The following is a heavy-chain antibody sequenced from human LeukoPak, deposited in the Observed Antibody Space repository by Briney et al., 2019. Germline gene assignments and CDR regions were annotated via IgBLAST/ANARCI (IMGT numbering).Heavy chain of an antibody. Sequence: SETLSLTCTVSGGSISSYYWSWIRQPPGKGLEWIGYIYYSGSTNYNPSLKSRVTMSVDTSKNQFSLKLSSVTAADTAVYYCARDAYYYDSSGIRGLDYWGQGTLVTVSS. J-gene: IGHJ4*02. CDR3: ARDAYYYDSSGIRGLDY. CDR1: GGSISSYY. D-gene: IGHD3-22*01. CDR2: IYYSGST. V-gene: IGHV4-59*12.